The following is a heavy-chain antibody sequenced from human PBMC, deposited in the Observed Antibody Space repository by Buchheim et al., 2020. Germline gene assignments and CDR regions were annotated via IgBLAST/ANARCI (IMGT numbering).Heavy chain of an antibody. CDR3: AREGVVGYYDILTGSPPYGMDV. CDR2: MNPNSGNT. Sequence: QVQLVQSGAEVKKPGASVKVSCKASGYTFTSYDINCVRQATGQGLEWMGWMNPNSGNTGYAQKFLGRVTMTRNTSISTAYMELSSLGSEDTAVYYCAREGVVGYYDILTGSPPYGMDVWGQGTT. CDR1: GYTFTSYD. J-gene: IGHJ6*02. D-gene: IGHD3-9*01. V-gene: IGHV1-8*01.